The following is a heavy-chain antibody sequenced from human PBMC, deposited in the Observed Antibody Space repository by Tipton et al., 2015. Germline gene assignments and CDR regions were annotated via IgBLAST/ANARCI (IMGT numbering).Heavy chain of an antibody. CDR2: IQYSGST. CDR1: SDSISKYY. Sequence: TLSLTCSVSSDSISKYYWSWIRQPPGKELEWIGYIQYSGSTNYNPSLKSRVTISLDTSKSQFSLRLISMTAADTAVYYCARDIEHGMDVWGQGTTVTVSS. D-gene: IGHD1-26*01. CDR3: ARDIEHGMDV. V-gene: IGHV4-59*01. J-gene: IGHJ6*02.